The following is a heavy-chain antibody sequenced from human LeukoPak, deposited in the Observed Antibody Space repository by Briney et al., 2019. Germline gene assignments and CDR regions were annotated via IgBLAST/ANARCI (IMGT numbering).Heavy chain of an antibody. CDR1: GGSIRSYY. D-gene: IGHD3-22*01. V-gene: IGHV4-59*12. CDR2: IYHSGST. CDR3: ARGSNYDSSGPIDY. Sequence: SETLSLTCIVSGGSIRSYYWSWIRQSPGKGLEWIGYIYHSGSTNYNPSLKSRVTISVDTSKNQFSLKLSSVTAADTAVYYCARGSNYDSSGPIDYWGQGTLVTVSS. J-gene: IGHJ4*02.